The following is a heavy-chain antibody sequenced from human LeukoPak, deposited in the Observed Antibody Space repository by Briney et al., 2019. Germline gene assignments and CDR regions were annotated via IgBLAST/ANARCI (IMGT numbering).Heavy chain of an antibody. Sequence: ASVNVSXKASGYTFTGYYIHWVRQAPGQGLEWMGRIDPNSGGAVYAQIFQGRVTMTRDTSISTAYMDLSRLTSDDTAVYWCAIGMLAAGTFDRRGQGTLVTVSS. CDR3: AIGMLAAGTFDR. CDR1: GYTFTGYY. J-gene: IGHJ4*02. CDR2: IDPNSGGA. V-gene: IGHV1-2*06. D-gene: IGHD6-13*01.